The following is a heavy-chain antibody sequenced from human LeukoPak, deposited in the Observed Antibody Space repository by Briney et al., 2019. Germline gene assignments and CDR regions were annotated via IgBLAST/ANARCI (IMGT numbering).Heavy chain of an antibody. CDR3: ARDRNDFWSGYYNWFDP. Sequence: GASVKVSCEASGYTFTGYYMHWLRQAPGQGLEWMGRINPNSGGTNYAQKFQGRVTMTRDTSISTAYMELSRLRSDDTPVYYCARDRNDFWSGYYNWFDPWGQGTLVTVSS. CDR2: INPNSGGT. CDR1: GYTFTGYY. D-gene: IGHD3-3*01. V-gene: IGHV1-2*06. J-gene: IGHJ5*02.